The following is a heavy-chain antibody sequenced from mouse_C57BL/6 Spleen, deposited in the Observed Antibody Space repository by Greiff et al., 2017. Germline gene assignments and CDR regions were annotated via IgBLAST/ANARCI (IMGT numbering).Heavy chain of an antibody. CDR2: IDPANGNT. D-gene: IGHD2-4*01. CDR1: GFNIKNTY. CDR3: ARPLYKDYDKGDYYAMDY. Sequence: VQLQQSVAELVRPGASVKLSCTASGFNIKNTYMHWVKQRPEQGLEWIGRIDPANGNTKYAPKFQGKATITADTSSNTAYLQLSSLTSEDTAIYYCARPLYKDYDKGDYYAMDYWGQGTSVTVSS. J-gene: IGHJ4*01. V-gene: IGHV14-3*01.